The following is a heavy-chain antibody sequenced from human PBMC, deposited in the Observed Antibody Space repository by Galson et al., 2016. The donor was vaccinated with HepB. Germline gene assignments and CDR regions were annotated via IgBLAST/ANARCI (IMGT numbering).Heavy chain of an antibody. CDR3: ARYDHGEDRSDY. CDR1: GFTFTDYY. J-gene: IGHJ4*02. CDR2: ISYSTTHT. Sequence: SLRLSCAASGFTFTDYYMSWIRQAPGKGLEWLSYISYSTTHTNYADSVKGRFTISRDNVENSLYLQMNSLRAEDTAVYYCARYDHGEDRSDYWGQGTLVTVSS. V-gene: IGHV3-11*03. D-gene: IGHD4-17*01.